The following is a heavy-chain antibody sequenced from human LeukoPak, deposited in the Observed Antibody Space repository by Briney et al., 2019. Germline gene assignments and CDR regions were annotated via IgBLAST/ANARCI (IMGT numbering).Heavy chain of an antibody. CDR3: ARSLSYYYYGMDV. D-gene: IGHD2/OR15-2a*01. CDR2: IYYSGST. Sequence: SETLSLTCTVSGGSISSYYWSWIRQPPGKGLEWIGYIYYSGSTNYNPSLKSRVTISVDTSKNQFSLKLSSVTAADTAVYYCARSLSYYYYGMDVWGQGTTVTVSS. V-gene: IGHV4-59*01. CDR1: GGSISSYY. J-gene: IGHJ6*02.